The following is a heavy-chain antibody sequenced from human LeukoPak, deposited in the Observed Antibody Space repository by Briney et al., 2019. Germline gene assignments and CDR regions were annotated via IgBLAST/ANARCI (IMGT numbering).Heavy chain of an antibody. D-gene: IGHD2-15*01. J-gene: IGHJ4*02. CDR3: AREGYCSGGSCYFDY. Sequence: ASVKVSCKASGYTFTSYYMHWVRQAPGQGLEWMGIINPSGGSTSYAQKFQGRVTMTRDMSTSTVYMELSSLRSEDTAVYYCAREGYCSGGSCYFDYWGQGTLVTVSS. V-gene: IGHV1-46*01. CDR1: GYTFTSYY. CDR2: INPSGGST.